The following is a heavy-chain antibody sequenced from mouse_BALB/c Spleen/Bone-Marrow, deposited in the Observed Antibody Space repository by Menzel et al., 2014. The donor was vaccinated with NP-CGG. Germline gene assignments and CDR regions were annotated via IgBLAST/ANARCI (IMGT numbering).Heavy chain of an antibody. CDR3: AREGYGSSYGFAY. CDR2: INPYNGGS. J-gene: IGHJ3*01. CDR1: GYSFAGYT. D-gene: IGHD1-1*01. Sequence: VQLKESGPELVKPGASMKISCKASGYSFAGYTMNWVKQSHGKNLEWIGLINPYNGGSNYNQKFKGKATLTVDKSSSTAYMELLSLTSEDSAVYYCAREGYGSSYGFAYWGQGTLVTVSA. V-gene: IGHV1-18*01.